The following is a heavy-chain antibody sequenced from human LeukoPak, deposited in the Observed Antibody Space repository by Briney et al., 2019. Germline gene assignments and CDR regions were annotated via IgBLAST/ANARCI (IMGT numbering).Heavy chain of an antibody. D-gene: IGHD5-18*01. CDR3: ARRPSQIQLWFNY. V-gene: IGHV4-34*01. Sequence: PSETLSLTCAVYGGSFSGYYWSWIRQPPGKGLEWIGEINHSGSTNYNPSLKSRVTISVDTSKNQFSLKLSSVTAADTAVYYCARRPSQIQLWFNYWGQGTLVTVSS. J-gene: IGHJ4*02. CDR1: GGSFSGYY. CDR2: INHSGST.